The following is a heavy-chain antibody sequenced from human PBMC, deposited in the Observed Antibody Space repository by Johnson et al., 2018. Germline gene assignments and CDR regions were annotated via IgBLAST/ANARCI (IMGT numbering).Heavy chain of an antibody. CDR3: ARDNSQYDNSWWFDP. D-gene: IGHD1-1*01. V-gene: IGHV1-69*01. J-gene: IGHJ5*02. Sequence: QVQLVESGAEVKEPGSSVKVSCKASGGTFSSYAISWLRQAPGQGFQWMGGIIPYFDTVNYGQQFQGRVKITADESTNTAYMELGSLRTEDTALYYFARDNSQYDNSWWFDPLGQGTLVTVSS. CDR2: IIPYFDTV. CDR1: GGTFSSYA.